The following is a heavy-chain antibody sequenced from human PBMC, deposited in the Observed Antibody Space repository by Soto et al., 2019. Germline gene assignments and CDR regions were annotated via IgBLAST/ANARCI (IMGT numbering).Heavy chain of an antibody. CDR1: GFTFSSYW. V-gene: IGHV3-7*01. CDR3: AIDIATIFGVVIIPYYYYYYMDV. Sequence: QPGGSLRLSCAASGFTFSSYWMSWVRQAPGKGLEWVANIKQDGSEKYYVDSVKGRFTISRDNAKNSLYLQMNSLRAEDTAVYYCAIDIATIFGVVIIPYYYYYYMDVWGKGTTVTVSS. CDR2: IKQDGSEK. D-gene: IGHD3-3*01. J-gene: IGHJ6*03.